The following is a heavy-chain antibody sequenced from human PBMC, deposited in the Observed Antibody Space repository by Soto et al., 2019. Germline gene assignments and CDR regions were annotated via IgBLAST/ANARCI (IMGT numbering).Heavy chain of an antibody. J-gene: IGHJ3*02. CDR3: ARDMYNWNWNAFDI. Sequence: GASVKVSCKASGYTFTSYDINWVRQATGQGLEWMGWINPNSGGTNYAQKFQGWVTMTRDTSISTAYMELSRLRSDDTAVYYCARDMYNWNWNAFDIWGQGTMVTVSS. CDR1: GYTFTSYD. CDR2: INPNSGGT. V-gene: IGHV1-2*04. D-gene: IGHD1-7*01.